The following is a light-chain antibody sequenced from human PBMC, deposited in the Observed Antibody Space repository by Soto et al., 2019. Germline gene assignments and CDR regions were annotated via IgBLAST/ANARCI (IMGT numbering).Light chain of an antibody. CDR3: QQYFGSPFT. Sequence: DIVMTQSPDSLAVSLGERATIKCKSSQSVLDNSNNKRYLAWYQQKPGQPPKLLLYWASTRESGVSDRFSGSGSGTDFTLTIRALQPEDVAVYYCQQYFGSPFTFGQGTKLEIK. J-gene: IGKJ2*01. V-gene: IGKV4-1*01. CDR2: WAS. CDR1: QSVLDNSNNKRY.